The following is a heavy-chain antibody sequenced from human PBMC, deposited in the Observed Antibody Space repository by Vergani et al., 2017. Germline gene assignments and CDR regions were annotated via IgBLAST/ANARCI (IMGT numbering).Heavy chain of an antibody. CDR1: GGSISSGDYY. Sequence: QVQLQESGPGLVKPSQTLSLTCTVSGGSISSGDYYWSWIRQPPGKGLEWIGYIYYSGSTYYNPSLKRRVTISVDTSKNQFSLKLSSVTAADTAVYYCARVAPRRRPGCSGGSCYSRSREAYYYYMDVWGKGTTVTVSS. J-gene: IGHJ6*03. V-gene: IGHV4-30-4*08. D-gene: IGHD2-15*01. CDR3: ARVAPRRRPGCSGGSCYSRSREAYYYYMDV. CDR2: IYYSGST.